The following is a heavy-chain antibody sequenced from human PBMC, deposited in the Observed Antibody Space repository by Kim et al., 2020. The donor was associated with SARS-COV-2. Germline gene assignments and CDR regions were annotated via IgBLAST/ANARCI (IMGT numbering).Heavy chain of an antibody. D-gene: IGHD2-15*01. CDR2: ISGSGGST. Sequence: GGSLRLSCAASGFTFSSYAMSWVRQAPGKGLEWVSAISGSGGSTYYADSVKGRFTISRDNSKNTLYLQMNSLRAEDTAVYYCAKSGKDSKYCSGGSCYATFIGSYYGMDVWGQGTTVTVSS. V-gene: IGHV3-23*01. CDR1: GFTFSSYA. CDR3: AKSGKDSKYCSGGSCYATFIGSYYGMDV. J-gene: IGHJ6*02.